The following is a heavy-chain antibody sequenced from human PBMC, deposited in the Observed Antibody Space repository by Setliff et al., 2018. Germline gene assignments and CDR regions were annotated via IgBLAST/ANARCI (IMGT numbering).Heavy chain of an antibody. V-gene: IGHV3-7*01. D-gene: IGHD3-10*01. Sequence: GRSLRLSCAASGFTFSRYWMSWVRQAPGKGLEWVANIKQDGSEKYYVDSVKGRFTISRDNAKNSLYLQMNSLRAEDTAVYYCARDHVYGSQYYYYYYGMDVWGQGTTVTVSS. CDR3: ARDHVYGSQYYYYYYGMDV. CDR2: IKQDGSEK. J-gene: IGHJ6*02. CDR1: GFTFSRYW.